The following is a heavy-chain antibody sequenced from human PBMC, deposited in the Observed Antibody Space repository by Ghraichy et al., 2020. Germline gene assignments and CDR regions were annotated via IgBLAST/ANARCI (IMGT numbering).Heavy chain of an antibody. CDR3: ANDQRGGVAGTWGTYGF. J-gene: IGHJ4*02. CDR1: DYSISSASY. CDR2: FSHIGHT. Sequence: SQTLSLTCTVADYSISSASYWGWFRQSPGKGLEWIGSFSHIGHTSFNPSPKSRVTISADTSKNQFSLRLISVTAADTAVYFCANDQRGGVAGTWGTYGFWGQGALVTVSS. V-gene: IGHV4-38-2*02. D-gene: IGHD6-19*01.